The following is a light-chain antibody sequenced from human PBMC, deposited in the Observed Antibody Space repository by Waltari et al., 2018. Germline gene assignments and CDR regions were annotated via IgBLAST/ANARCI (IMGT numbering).Light chain of an antibody. V-gene: IGLV1-40*01. CDR1: SSNLGAGFD. J-gene: IGLJ2*01. CDR3: QSFDNSLRRSVI. CDR2: GNT. Sequence: QSVLTQPPSVSGAPGQRVTISCTGSSSNLGAGFDVPWYQQLPGAAPKLLIYGNTNRPSGVPDRFSGSKSDTSASLAITGLQAEDEADYYCQSFDNSLRRSVIFGGGTKLTVL.